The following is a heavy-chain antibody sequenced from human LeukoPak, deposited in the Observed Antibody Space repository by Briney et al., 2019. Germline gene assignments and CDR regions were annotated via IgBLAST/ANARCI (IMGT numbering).Heavy chain of an antibody. CDR2: VSGRDTST. Sequence: GASLRLSCAASGFTFSNYAMSWVRQAPGKGLEWVSAVSGRDTSTYYTDSVKGRFTISRDNSKNTLYLQMNSLGAEDTAIYYCAKWGYYDVLTGYYDSDYWGQGTLVTVSS. V-gene: IGHV3-23*01. J-gene: IGHJ4*02. CDR3: AKWGYYDVLTGYYDSDY. CDR1: GFTFSNYA. D-gene: IGHD3-9*01.